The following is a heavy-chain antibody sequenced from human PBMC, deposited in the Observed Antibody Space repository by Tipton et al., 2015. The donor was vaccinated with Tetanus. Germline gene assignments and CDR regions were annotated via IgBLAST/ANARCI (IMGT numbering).Heavy chain of an antibody. CDR2: IDPNSGGT. J-gene: IGHJ6*02. D-gene: IGHD3-22*01. CDR1: GYTFTGYY. V-gene: IGHV1-2*02. CDR3: ARDRGDYIYYGMDV. Sequence: QLVQSGAEMKKPGASVKVSCKASGYTFTGYYIYWVRQAPGQGLEWMGWIDPNSGGTVYAQKFQDRVTMTRDTSISTAYMELRSLRSDDTAVYYCARDRGDYIYYGMDVWGPGTTVTVS.